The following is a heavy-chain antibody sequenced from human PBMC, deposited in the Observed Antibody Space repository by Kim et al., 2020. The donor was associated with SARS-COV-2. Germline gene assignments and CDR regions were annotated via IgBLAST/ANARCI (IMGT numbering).Heavy chain of an antibody. D-gene: IGHD1-26*01. CDR1: GFTFSSYA. CDR2: ISGSGGST. V-gene: IGHV3-23*01. Sequence: GGSLRLSCAASGFTFSSYAMNWVRQAPGKGLEWVSGISGSGGSTYYADSVKGRFTISRDNSRNTLFLQMNSLTAADTAVYYCAKAAFIVGATWGAFDIWG. CDR3: AKAAFIVGATWGAFDI. J-gene: IGHJ3*02.